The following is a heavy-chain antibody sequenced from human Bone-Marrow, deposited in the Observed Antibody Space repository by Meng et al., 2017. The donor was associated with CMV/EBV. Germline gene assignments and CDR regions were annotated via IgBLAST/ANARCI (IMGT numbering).Heavy chain of an antibody. CDR3: ASRYCSSTSCYRPYYFDY. J-gene: IGHJ4*02. CDR1: GFTFDDYV. CDR2: ISWNSGSI. V-gene: IGHV3-9*01. D-gene: IGHD2-2*01. Sequence: GGSLRLSCEASGFTFDDYVMHWVRQAPGKGLEWVSGISWNSGSIGYADSVKGRFTISRDNAKNSLYLQMNSLRAEDTAVYYCASRYCSSTSCYRPYYFDYWGQGTRVAGSS.